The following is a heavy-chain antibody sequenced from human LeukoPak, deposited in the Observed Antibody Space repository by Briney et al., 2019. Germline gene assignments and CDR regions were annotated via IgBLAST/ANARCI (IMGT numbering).Heavy chain of an antibody. J-gene: IGHJ4*02. V-gene: IGHV4-59*01. CDR1: GGSISSYY. D-gene: IGHD3-22*01. CDR3: ARWGTGSSYYTFDY. Sequence: PSETLSLTCTVSGGSISSYYWSWIRQPPGKGLEWIGYIYYSGSTNYNPSLKSRVTISVDTSKNQFSLKLSSVTAADTAVYYCARWGTGSSYYTFDYWGQGTLVTVSS. CDR2: IYYSGST.